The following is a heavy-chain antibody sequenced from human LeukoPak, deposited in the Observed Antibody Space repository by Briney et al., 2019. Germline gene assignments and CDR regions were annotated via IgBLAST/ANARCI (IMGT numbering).Heavy chain of an antibody. CDR2: IYHSGST. V-gene: IGHV4-38-2*02. CDR1: GYSISSGYH. CDR3: ARVVQSTDSSGFYLPEYFQD. Sequence: SETLSLTCTVSGYSISSGYHWGWIRQPPGKGLEWIGSIYHSGSTYYNPSLKSRVTISVDTSKNQFSLKLRSVTAADTAVYYCARVVQSTDSSGFYLPEYFQDWGQGTLVTVSS. D-gene: IGHD3-22*01. J-gene: IGHJ1*01.